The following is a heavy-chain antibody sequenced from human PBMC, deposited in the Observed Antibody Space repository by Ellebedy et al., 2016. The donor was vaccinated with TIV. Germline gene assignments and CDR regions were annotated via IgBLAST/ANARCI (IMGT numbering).Heavy chain of an antibody. CDR3: AKDRRLALGATGGAFDN. Sequence: GESLKISCAASGFIFSSYAMSWVRQAPGKGLYWVSNISGSGGSTYYADFVKGRFTISRDNSKNTLYLQMNSLRAEDTAIYYCAKDRRLALGATGGAFDNWGQGTLVTVSS. D-gene: IGHD2-15*01. J-gene: IGHJ4*02. V-gene: IGHV3-23*01. CDR1: GFIFSSYA. CDR2: ISGSGGST.